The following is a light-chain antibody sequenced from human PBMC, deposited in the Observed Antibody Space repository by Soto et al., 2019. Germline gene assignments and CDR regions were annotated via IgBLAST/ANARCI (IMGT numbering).Light chain of an antibody. V-gene: IGKV1-39*01. Sequence: DIQMTQSPSSLSASVGDRVTITCRASQSIRSYLNWYQQKPGKAPRLLIYTASSLQSGVPSRFSGSGSGTDFTLTISSLQPEDFATYYCQQSYSMTTFGGGTQVEIK. J-gene: IGKJ4*01. CDR1: QSIRSY. CDR3: QQSYSMTT. CDR2: TAS.